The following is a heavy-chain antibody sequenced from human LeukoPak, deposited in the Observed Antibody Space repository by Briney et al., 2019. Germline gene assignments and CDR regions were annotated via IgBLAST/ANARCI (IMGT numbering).Heavy chain of an antibody. CDR2: IYYSGST. J-gene: IGHJ4*02. D-gene: IGHD4-17*01. CDR1: GGSISSYY. CDR3: ARGSFYGDYAAYFDY. V-gene: IGHV4-59*12. Sequence: PSETLSLTCTVSGGSISSYYWSWIRQPPGKGLEWIGYIYYSGSTNYNPSLKSRVTISVDTSKNQFSLKLSSVTAADTAVYYCARGSFYGDYAAYFDYWGQGTLVTVSS.